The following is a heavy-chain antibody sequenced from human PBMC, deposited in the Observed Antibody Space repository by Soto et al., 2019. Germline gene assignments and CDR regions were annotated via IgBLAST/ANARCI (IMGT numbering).Heavy chain of an antibody. V-gene: IGHV3-64D*06. Sequence: PGGSLRLSCSASGFTFSSYAMHWVRQAPGKGLEYVSAISSNGGSTYYADSVKGRFTISRDNSKNTLYLQMSSLRAEDTAVYYCVKGFTMVRGVIINRGLHWGQGTLVTVSS. CDR2: ISSNGGST. CDR3: VKGFTMVRGVIINRGLH. D-gene: IGHD3-10*01. J-gene: IGHJ4*02. CDR1: GFTFSSYA.